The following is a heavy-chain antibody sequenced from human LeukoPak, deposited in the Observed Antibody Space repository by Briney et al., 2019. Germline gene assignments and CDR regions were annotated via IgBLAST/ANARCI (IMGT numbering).Heavy chain of an antibody. V-gene: IGHV6-1*01. CDR1: GDSVSSNSAA. CDR3: ARAQRANTIFGVVISVGVDY. J-gene: IGHJ4*02. D-gene: IGHD3-3*01. Sequence: QSQTLSLTCAISGDSVSSNSAAWNWLRQSPSRGLEWLGRTYYRSKWYNDYAVSVKSRITINPDTSKNQFSLQLNSVTPEDTAVYYCARAQRANTIFGVVISVGVDYWGQGTLVTVSS. CDR2: TYYRSKWYN.